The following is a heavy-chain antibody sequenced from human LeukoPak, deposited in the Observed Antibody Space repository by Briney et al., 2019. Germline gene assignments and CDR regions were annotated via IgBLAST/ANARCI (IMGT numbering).Heavy chain of an antibody. Sequence: GASVKVSCKASGYTFTDYYMHWVRQAPGQGLEWMGWINPNSGGTYYAQQFQDRVTMTRDTSINTAYMELSRLRSDDTAVFYCAREMSQVSTVDHWGQGTPVTVSS. CDR1: GYTFTDYY. D-gene: IGHD5/OR15-5a*01. V-gene: IGHV1-2*02. CDR2: INPNSGGT. CDR3: AREMSQVSTVDH. J-gene: IGHJ4*02.